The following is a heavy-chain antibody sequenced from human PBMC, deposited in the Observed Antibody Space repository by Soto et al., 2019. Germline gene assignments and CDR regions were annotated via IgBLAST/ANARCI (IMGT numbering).Heavy chain of an antibody. CDR3: AKDRNWNPPSYYFDY. V-gene: IGHV3-9*01. Sequence: EVQLVESGGGLVQPDRSLRLSCAASGFTFDDYAMHWVRQAPGKGLEWVSGISWNSGSIGYADSVKGRFTISRDNAKNSLYLQMNSLRAEDTALYYCAKDRNWNPPSYYFDYWGQGTLVTVSS. CDR2: ISWNSGSI. J-gene: IGHJ4*02. D-gene: IGHD1-1*01. CDR1: GFTFDDYA.